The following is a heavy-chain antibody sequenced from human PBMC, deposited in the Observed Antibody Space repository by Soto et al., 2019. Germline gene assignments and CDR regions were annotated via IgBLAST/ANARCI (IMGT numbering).Heavy chain of an antibody. CDR3: ARDSSITMVRGVSSYFDY. CDR2: ISAYNGNT. CDR1: GYTFTGYG. V-gene: IGHV1-18*01. J-gene: IGHJ4*02. Sequence: QVQLVQSGAEVKKPGASVKVSCKASGYTFTGYGISWVRQAPGQGLEWMGWISAYNGNTNYAQKLQGRVTMTTDTSTSTAYMELRSLRSDDTAVYYCARDSSITMVRGVSSYFDYWGQGTLVTVSS. D-gene: IGHD3-10*01.